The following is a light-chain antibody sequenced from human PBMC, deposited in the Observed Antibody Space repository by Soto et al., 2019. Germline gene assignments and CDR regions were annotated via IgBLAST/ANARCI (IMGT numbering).Light chain of an antibody. CDR2: GND. J-gene: IGLJ2*01. CDR3: AAWDDSLNGNVV. CDR1: SSNIGSNS. Sequence: QSVLTQPPSASGTPGQRVTMSCSGSSSNIGSNSVNWYQQLPGTAPKLLIYGNDQRPSGVPDRFSGSKSGTSASLAISGLQSEDGADYYCAAWDDSLNGNVVFGGGTKLTVL. V-gene: IGLV1-44*01.